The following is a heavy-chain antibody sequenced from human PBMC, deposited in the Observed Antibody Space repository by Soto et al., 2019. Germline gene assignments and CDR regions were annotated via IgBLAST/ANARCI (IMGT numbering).Heavy chain of an antibody. CDR3: ASFVGATVLRRHYYYGMDV. V-gene: IGHV3-23*01. J-gene: IGHJ6*02. D-gene: IGHD1-26*01. CDR1: GFTFSSYA. Sequence: PGGSLRLSCAASGFTFSSYAMSWVRQAPGKGLEWVSAISGSGGSTYYADSVKGRFTISRDNSKNTLYLQMNSLRAEDTAVYYCASFVGATVLRRHYYYGMDVWGQGTTVTVSS. CDR2: ISGSGGST.